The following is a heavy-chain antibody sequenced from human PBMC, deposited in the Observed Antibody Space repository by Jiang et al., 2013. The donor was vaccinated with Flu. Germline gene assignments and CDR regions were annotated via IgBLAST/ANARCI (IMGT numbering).Heavy chain of an antibody. V-gene: IGHV1-69*04. D-gene: IGHD2-21*02. CDR1: GGTFSSYA. J-gene: IGHJ5*02. Sequence: GAEVKKPGSSVKVSCKASGGTFSSYAISWVRQAPGQGLEWMGRIIPILGIANYAQKFQGRVTITADKSTSTAYMELSSLRSEDTAVYYCARDRSLAYCGGDCYSRWFDPWGQGTLVTVSS. CDR3: ARDRSLAYCGGDCYSRWFDP. CDR2: IIPILGIA.